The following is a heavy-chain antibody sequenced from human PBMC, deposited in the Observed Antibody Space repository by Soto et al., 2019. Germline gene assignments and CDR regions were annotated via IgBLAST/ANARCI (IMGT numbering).Heavy chain of an antibody. V-gene: IGHV3-66*01. D-gene: IGHD3-10*01. CDR2: INSGGNT. J-gene: IGHJ6*02. CDR3: ARGGNRHVYGEYYYYGMVV. Sequence: EVQLVESGGGLVQPGGSLRLSCAASGFGVSNNYMSWVRQAPGKGLEWVSAINSGGNTYYADSVKGRFTISRDNSKNTVYLQMNSVGAEDTAVYYCARGGNRHVYGEYYYYGMVVWGQGTTVTVSS. CDR1: GFGVSNNY.